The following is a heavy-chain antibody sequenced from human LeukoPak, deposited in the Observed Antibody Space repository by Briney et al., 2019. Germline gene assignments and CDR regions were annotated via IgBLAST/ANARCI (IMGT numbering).Heavy chain of an antibody. CDR3: ARLYGSGSYCGHAFDI. V-gene: IGHV1-8*01. CDR1: GYTFTSYD. Sequence: ASVKVSCKASGYTFTSYDINWVRQATGQGLEWMGWMNPNSGNTGYAQKFQGRVTMTRNTSISTAYMELSSLRSEDTAVYYCARLYGSGSYCGHAFDIWGQGTMVTVSS. D-gene: IGHD3-10*01. CDR2: MNPNSGNT. J-gene: IGHJ3*02.